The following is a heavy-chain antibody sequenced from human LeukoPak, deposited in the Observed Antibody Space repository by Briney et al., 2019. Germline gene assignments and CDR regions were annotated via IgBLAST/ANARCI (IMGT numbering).Heavy chain of an antibody. D-gene: IGHD4-11*01. CDR3: AKDRSSKTTYYYYGMDV. V-gene: IGHV3-74*01. Sequence: GGSLRLSCAASGFTFSSYWMHWVRQAPGKGLVWVSRINSDGSSTSYADSVKGRFTISRDNAKNTLYLQMNSLRPEDTAVYYCAKDRSSKTTYYYYGMDVWGQGTTVTVSS. J-gene: IGHJ6*02. CDR1: GFTFSSYW. CDR2: INSDGSST.